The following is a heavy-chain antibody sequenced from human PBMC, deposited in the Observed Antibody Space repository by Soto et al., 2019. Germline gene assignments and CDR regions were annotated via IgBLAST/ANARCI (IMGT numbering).Heavy chain of an antibody. J-gene: IGHJ4*02. Sequence: GGSLRLSCAASGFTFVNFAMSWVRQAPGKGLEWVSSISGSGDGTYYADSVKGRFTISRDNSKNTLFLQMTSLRAEDTALYYCANRRVAGTKYFDHWGQGTLVTVSS. CDR2: ISGSGDGT. CDR3: ANRRVAGTKYFDH. CDR1: GFTFVNFA. V-gene: IGHV3-23*01. D-gene: IGHD6-19*01.